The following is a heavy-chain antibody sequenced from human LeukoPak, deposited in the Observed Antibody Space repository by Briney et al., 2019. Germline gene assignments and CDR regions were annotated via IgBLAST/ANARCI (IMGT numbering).Heavy chain of an antibody. D-gene: IGHD1-26*01. Sequence: PGGSLRLSCAASGFTFSSYEMNWVRQAPGKGLEWVSYISSSGSTIYHADSVKGRFTISRDNAKNSLYLQMNSLRAEDTAVYYCAKDGSGSYYPSAYYFDYWGQGTLVTVSS. CDR2: ISSSGSTI. CDR3: AKDGSGSYYPSAYYFDY. V-gene: IGHV3-48*03. CDR1: GFTFSSYE. J-gene: IGHJ4*02.